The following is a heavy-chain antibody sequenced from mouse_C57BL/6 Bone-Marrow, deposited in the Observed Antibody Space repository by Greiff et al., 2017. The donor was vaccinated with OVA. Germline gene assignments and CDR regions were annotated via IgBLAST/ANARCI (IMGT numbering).Heavy chain of an antibody. J-gene: IGHJ4*01. CDR3: ARDYGSRGYAMDY. D-gene: IGHD1-1*01. CDR2: IYPGSGNT. Sequence: QVQLKESGPELVKPGASVKISCKASGYSFTNYYIHWVKQRPGQGLEWIGWIYPGSGNTKYNEKFKGTATLPADPSSSPAYMHLHLLTSEDSEVYYCARDYGSRGYAMDYWGQGTSVTVSS. V-gene: IGHV1-66*01. CDR1: GYSFTNYY.